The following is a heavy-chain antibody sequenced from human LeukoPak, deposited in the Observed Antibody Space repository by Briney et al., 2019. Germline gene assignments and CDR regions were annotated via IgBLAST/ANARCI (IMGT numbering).Heavy chain of an antibody. V-gene: IGHV3-23*01. D-gene: IGHD2-2*03. J-gene: IGHJ4*02. CDR2: LSSGGNT. Sequence: PGGSLRLSCAVSGFTFSNTAMSWVRQAPGKGLEWVATLSSGGNTHYADSVQGRFTISRDSSKNMLYLQMNSLGVGDTAMYYCAKKVTGNGYHPFDYWGQGALVTVSS. CDR3: AKKVTGNGYHPFDY. CDR1: GFTFSNTA.